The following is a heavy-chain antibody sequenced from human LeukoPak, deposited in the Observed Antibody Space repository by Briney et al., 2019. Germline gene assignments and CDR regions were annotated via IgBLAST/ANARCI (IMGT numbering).Heavy chain of an antibody. V-gene: IGHV4-39*01. Sequence: SETLSLTCTVSGASISSTSYYWGWIRQLPGKGLEWIGSIFYRGSTHYNPSLKSRVTISVDTSKNQFSLKLTSVTAADTGVYYCASLRVYGDDPSVYFRHWGQGTLVTVSS. D-gene: IGHD4/OR15-4a*01. J-gene: IGHJ1*01. CDR3: ASLRVYGDDPSVYFRH. CDR1: GASISSTSYY. CDR2: IFYRGST.